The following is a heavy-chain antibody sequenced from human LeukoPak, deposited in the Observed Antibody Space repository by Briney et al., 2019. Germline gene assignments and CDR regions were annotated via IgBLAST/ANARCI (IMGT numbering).Heavy chain of an antibody. CDR3: ARAVKDSVAFDI. J-gene: IGHJ3*02. Sequence: SETLSLTCTVSGYSISSGYYWGWIRQPPGEGLEWIGSIYHSGSTYYNPSLKSRVTISVDTSKNQFSLKLTSVTAADTAVYYCARAVKDSVAFDIWGQGTMVTVSS. CDR2: IYHSGST. CDR1: GYSISSGYY. D-gene: IGHD3/OR15-3a*01. V-gene: IGHV4-38-2*02.